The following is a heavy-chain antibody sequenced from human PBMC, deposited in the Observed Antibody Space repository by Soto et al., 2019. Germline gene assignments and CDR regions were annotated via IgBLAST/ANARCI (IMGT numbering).Heavy chain of an antibody. J-gene: IGHJ4*02. D-gene: IGHD6-13*01. CDR2: INAGNGNT. CDR1: GYTFTSYA. CDR3: PTSIAAADHYFDY. V-gene: IGHV1-3*01. Sequence: QVQLVQSGAEVKKPGASVKVSCKASGYTFTSYAMHWVRQAPGQRLEWMGWINAGNGNTKYSQKFQGRVTITRDTSASTAYMELSSLRSEDTAVYYCPTSIAAADHYFDYWGQGTLVTVSS.